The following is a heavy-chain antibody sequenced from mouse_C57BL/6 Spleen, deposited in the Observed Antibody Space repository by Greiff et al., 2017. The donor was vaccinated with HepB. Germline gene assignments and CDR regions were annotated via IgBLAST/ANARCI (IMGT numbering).Heavy chain of an antibody. V-gene: IGHV5-4*01. CDR2: ISDGGSYT. D-gene: IGHD1-1*01. J-gene: IGHJ4*01. CDR1: GFTFSSYA. CDR3: AREGIYYYGSSYAYYAMDY. Sequence: EVQVVESGGGLVKPGGSLKLSCAASGFTFSSYAMSWVRQTPEKRLEWVATISDGGSYTYYPDNVKGRFTISRDNAKNNLYLQMSHLKSEDTAMYYCAREGIYYYGSSYAYYAMDYWGQGTSVTVSS.